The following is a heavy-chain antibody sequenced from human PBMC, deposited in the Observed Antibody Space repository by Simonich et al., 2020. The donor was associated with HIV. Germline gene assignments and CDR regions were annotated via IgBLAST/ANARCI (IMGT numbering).Heavy chain of an antibody. J-gene: IGHJ4*01. CDR3: ATKADFYYDNSGLVR. D-gene: IGHD3-22*01. V-gene: IGHV1-69-2*01. CDR1: GYTFTYSY. CDR2: VQPEDGEK. Sequence: EVQLVQSGAEVKKPGATVKISCTVSGYTFTYSYIHWVQQAPGKGPEWRGLVQPEDGEKIYAENFQDRVTITADTSTDTAYMELSSLRSEDTAIYYCATKADFYYDNSGLVRWGHGTLVTVSS.